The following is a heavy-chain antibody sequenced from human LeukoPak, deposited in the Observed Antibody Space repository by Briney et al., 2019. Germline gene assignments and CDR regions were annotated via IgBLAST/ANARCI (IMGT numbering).Heavy chain of an antibody. V-gene: IGHV4-59*01. CDR2: ISYSGST. J-gene: IGHJ3*02. CDR3: ARETRLHSGSYSYDAFDI. D-gene: IGHD1-26*01. Sequence: SETLSLTCTVSGGSISSYYWSWIRQPPGKGLEWIGYISYSGSTDYNPSLKSRVTISLDTSKNQFSLRLSSVTAADTAVYYCARETRLHSGSYSYDAFDIWGQGTMVTVSS. CDR1: GGSISSYY.